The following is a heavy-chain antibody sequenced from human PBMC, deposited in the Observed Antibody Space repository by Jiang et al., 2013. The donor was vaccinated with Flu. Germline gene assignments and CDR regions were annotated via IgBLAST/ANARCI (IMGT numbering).Heavy chain of an antibody. CDR3: ARDWADVAMTPSDVGWIDI. V-gene: IGHV1-46*01. CDR1: GYTFTNYF. D-gene: IGHD2-15*01. J-gene: IGHJ4*02. CDR2: INPNGGRA. Sequence: SGAEVKKPGASVKVSCKTSGYTFTNYFMHWVRQAPGQGLEWMGIINPNGGRASYAQNFQGRVTMTADTSTTTMYMELRRLRSDDTAVYYCARDWADVAMTPSDVGWIDIWGQGTQVTVSS.